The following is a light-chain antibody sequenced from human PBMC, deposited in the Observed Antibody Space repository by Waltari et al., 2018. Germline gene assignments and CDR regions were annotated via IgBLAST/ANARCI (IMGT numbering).Light chain of an antibody. V-gene: IGLV1-51*01. CDR1: SSTIGKNS. J-gene: IGLJ2*01. CDR2: NNN. CDR3: GAGDSSLSIVL. Sequence: QSVLTQRPSVSAAAGQKVTISCSGSSSTIGKNSVSWYQQLPGTAPKLLIYNNNKRPSGIPDRFSGSKSGTSATLGITGLQTGDEADYYCGAGDSSLSIVLFGGGTKLTVL.